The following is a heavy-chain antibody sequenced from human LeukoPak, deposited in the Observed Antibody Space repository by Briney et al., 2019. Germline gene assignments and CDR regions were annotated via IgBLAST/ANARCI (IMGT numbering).Heavy chain of an antibody. D-gene: IGHD1-26*01. CDR1: GYTLTGYY. J-gene: IGHJ4*02. CDR3: ARGYSGSYYEDPEGFDY. CDR2: IKPNSGGT. Sequence: ASVKVSCKASGYTLTGYYMHWVRQAPGQGLEWMGWIKPNSGGTKYAQKFQGRVTMTRDTSISTAYMELSRLRSDDTAVYYCARGYSGSYYEDPEGFDYWGQGTLVTVSS. V-gene: IGHV1-2*02.